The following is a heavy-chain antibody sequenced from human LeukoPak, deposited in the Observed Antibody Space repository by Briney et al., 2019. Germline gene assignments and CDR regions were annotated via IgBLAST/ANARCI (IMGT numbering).Heavy chain of an antibody. J-gene: IGHJ3*02. CDR1: GFTFSDYY. Sequence: GGSLRLSCVASGFTFSDYYMSWIRQAPGKGLEWISYISGSDNSMYYVDSVKGRFTISRDNAKNSLYLQMNSLRAEDTAVYYCARTLRPYDAFDIWGQGTMVALSS. V-gene: IGHV3-11*04. CDR2: ISGSDNSM. CDR3: ARTLRPYDAFDI.